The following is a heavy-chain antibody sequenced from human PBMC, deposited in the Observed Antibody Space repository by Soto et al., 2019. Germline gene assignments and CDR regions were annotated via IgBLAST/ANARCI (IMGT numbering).Heavy chain of an antibody. CDR3: ARDRGYDFWSGYRSNWFDP. J-gene: IGHJ5*02. CDR1: GGTFSSYA. D-gene: IGHD3-3*01. V-gene: IGHV1-69*06. Sequence: SVKVSCKASGGTFSSYAISWVRQAPGQGLEWMGGIIPIFGTANYAQKFQGRVTITADKSTSTAYMELSSLRSEDTAVYYCARDRGYDFWSGYRSNWFDPWGQGTLVTVSS. CDR2: IIPIFGTA.